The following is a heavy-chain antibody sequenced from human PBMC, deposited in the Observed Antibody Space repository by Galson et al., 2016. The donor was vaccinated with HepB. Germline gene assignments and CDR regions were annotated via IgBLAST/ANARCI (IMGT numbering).Heavy chain of an antibody. Sequence: SLRLSCAASGFTFSSYWMHWVRQAPGKGLVWVSRIKSDGSSTSYADSVKGRFTISRDNAKNTLYLQMNSLRAEDTAAYYCARGRTQYYDSWGQGTLVTDSS. J-gene: IGHJ4*02. V-gene: IGHV3-74*01. CDR1: GFTFSSYW. CDR2: IKSDGSST. D-gene: IGHD3-22*01. CDR3: ARGRTQYYDS.